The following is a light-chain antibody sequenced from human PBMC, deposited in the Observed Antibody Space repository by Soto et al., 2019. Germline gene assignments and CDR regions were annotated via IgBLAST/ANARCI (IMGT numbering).Light chain of an antibody. CDR2: DAS. Sequence: EIVLTQSPATLSLSPGERATLSYRASQSVSSYLAWYQQKPGQAPGLLIYDASNRATGIPARFSGSGSGTDFTLTISSLEPEDFAVYYCQQRSNWPPITFGQGTRLEI. J-gene: IGKJ5*01. V-gene: IGKV3-11*01. CDR1: QSVSSY. CDR3: QQRSNWPPIT.